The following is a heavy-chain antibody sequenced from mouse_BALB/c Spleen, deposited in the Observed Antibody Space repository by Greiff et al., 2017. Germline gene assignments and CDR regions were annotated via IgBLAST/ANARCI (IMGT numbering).Heavy chain of an antibody. CDR2: IWAGGST. V-gene: IGHV2-9*02. Sequence: VQLKESGPGLVAPSQSLSITCTVSGFSLTSYGVHWVRQPPGKGLEWLGVIWAGGSTNYNSALMSRLSISKDNSKSQVFLKMNSLQTDDTARYYCARELTGTRYYAMDYWGQGTSVTVSS. CDR1: GFSLTSYG. CDR3: ARELTGTRYYAMDY. D-gene: IGHD4-1*01. J-gene: IGHJ4*01.